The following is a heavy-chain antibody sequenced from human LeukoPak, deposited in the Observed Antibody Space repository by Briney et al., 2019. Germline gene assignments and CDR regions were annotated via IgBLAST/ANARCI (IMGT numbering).Heavy chain of an antibody. V-gene: IGHV4-4*07. CDR2: IYTSGST. D-gene: IGHD3-22*01. CDR3: ARGWRRYYDSSGYSNWFDP. J-gene: IGHJ5*02. CDR1: GGSISSYY. Sequence: PSETLSLTCTVSGGSISSYYWSWIRQPAGKGLEWIGRIYTSGSTNYNPSLKSRVTMSVDTSKNQFSLKLSSVTAADTAVYYCARGWRRYYDSSGYSNWFDPWGQGTLVTVSS.